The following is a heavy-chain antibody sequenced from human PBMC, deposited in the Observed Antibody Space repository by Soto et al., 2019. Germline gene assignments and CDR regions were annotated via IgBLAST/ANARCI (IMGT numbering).Heavy chain of an antibody. Sequence: QITLKESGTPLVKPTETLTLTCTFSGFSLTTRAVGVGWIRQPPGKALEWLALIYWDDDKRYSPSLESRLTVTNDASKNQMILTMTNMDPVDTATNVCAHNVIYCPTGECLTWFDPWGQGTLVTVSS. J-gene: IGHJ5*02. D-gene: IGHD2-8*01. V-gene: IGHV2-5*02. CDR3: AHNVIYCPTGECLTWFDP. CDR2: IYWDDDK. CDR1: GFSLTTRAVG.